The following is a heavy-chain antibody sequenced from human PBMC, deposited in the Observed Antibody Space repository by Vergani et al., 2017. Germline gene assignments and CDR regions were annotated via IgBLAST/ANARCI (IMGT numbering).Heavy chain of an antibody. CDR3: AKANPRDSXYDYRYYNHARDV. V-gene: IGHV3-23*01. CDR2: ISGSGGST. Sequence: EVQLLESGGDLVQPGGSLRLSCAASGFTFNHYAMNWVRQAPGKGLEWVSGISGSGGSTYYAGSVKGRFTISRDSSKNTLYLQMNSLSAGDTAVYYCAKANPRDSXYDYRYYNHARDVWGQGTTVTIAS. CDR1: GFTFNHYA. J-gene: IGHJ6*01. D-gene: IGHD5-12*01.